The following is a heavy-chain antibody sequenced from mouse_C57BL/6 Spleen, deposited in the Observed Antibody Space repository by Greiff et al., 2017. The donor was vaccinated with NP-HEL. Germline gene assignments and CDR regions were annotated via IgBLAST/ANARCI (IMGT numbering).Heavy chain of an antibody. CDR2: IRLKSDNYAT. CDR1: GFTFSNYW. V-gene: IGHV6-3*01. D-gene: IGHD1-1*01. Sequence: EVKVEESGGGLVQPGGSMKLSCVASGFTFSNYWMNWVRQSPEKGLEWVAQIRLKSDNYATHYAESVKGRFTISRDDSKSSVYLQMNNLRAEDTGIYYCTGYYYYGSSLYYYAMDYWGQGTSVTVSS. J-gene: IGHJ4*01. CDR3: TGYYYYGSSLYYYAMDY.